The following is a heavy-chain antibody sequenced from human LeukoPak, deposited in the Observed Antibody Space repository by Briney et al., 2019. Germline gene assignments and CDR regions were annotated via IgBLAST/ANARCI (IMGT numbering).Heavy chain of an antibody. V-gene: IGHV1-69*13. CDR3: AAVQPQLRRPDAFDI. CDR2: IIPIFGTA. Sequence: SVKVSCKASGGTFSSYAISWVRQAPGQGLEWMGGIIPIFGTANYAQKFQGRVTIAADESTSTAYMELSSLRSEDTAVYYCAAVQPQLRRPDAFDIWGQGTMVTVSS. J-gene: IGHJ3*02. D-gene: IGHD1-7*01. CDR1: GGTFSSYA.